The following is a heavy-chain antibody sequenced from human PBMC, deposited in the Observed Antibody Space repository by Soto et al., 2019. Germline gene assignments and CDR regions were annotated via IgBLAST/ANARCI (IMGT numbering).Heavy chain of an antibody. Sequence: SETLSLTCTVSGGSISTYYWSWMRQPPGKVLEWIGYIYYSGSTNSNPSLKSRVTISEDTSKNQLSLKLSSVTAADTAVYYCARDAGGRGNGAFDIWGQGTMVTVS. J-gene: IGHJ3*02. CDR2: IYYSGST. CDR1: GGSISTYY. CDR3: ARDAGGRGNGAFDI. V-gene: IGHV4-59*01. D-gene: IGHD3-16*01.